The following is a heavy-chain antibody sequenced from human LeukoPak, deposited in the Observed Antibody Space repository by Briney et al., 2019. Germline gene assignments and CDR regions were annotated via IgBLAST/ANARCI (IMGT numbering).Heavy chain of an antibody. J-gene: IGHJ4*02. Sequence: ASVKVSCKVSGYTLTELSMHWVRQAPGKGLEWMGGFDPEDGETIYAQKFQGRVTMTEDTSTDTAYMELSSLRSEDTAVYYCATDDPYYYDSSGYPLYWGQGTLVTVSS. CDR2: FDPEDGET. V-gene: IGHV1-24*01. CDR1: GYTLTELS. D-gene: IGHD3-22*01. CDR3: ATDDPYYYDSSGYPLY.